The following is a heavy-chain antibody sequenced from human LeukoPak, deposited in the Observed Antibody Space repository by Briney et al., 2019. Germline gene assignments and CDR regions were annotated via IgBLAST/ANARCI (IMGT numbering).Heavy chain of an antibody. CDR1: GGSLSGYY. V-gene: IGHV4-59*01. D-gene: IGHD3-9*01. J-gene: IGHJ3*02. CDR2: IYYSGGGPEGVGNT. CDR3: ARGEDILTGPWPRAFDI. Sequence: SETLSLTCTVSGGSLSGYYWSWIRQPPGKGLEWIGFIYYSGGGPEGVGNTNYNPSVKSRVTISLDTSKNQFSLKMKSVIAADTAVYYCARGEDILTGPWPRAFDIWGQGTMVTVSS.